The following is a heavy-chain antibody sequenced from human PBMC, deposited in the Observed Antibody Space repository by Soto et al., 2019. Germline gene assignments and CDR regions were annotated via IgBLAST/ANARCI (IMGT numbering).Heavy chain of an antibody. CDR3: ARGRYYDSSGYYYI. D-gene: IGHD3-22*01. Sequence: PSETLSLTCTVSGGSIITNGFYWSWIRQHPGKGLEWIGYIFYIGTTYYNPSLKSRVTMSLDRSKNQFSLKLTSVTAADTAVYYCARGRYYDSSGYYYIWGQGTLVTVSS. V-gene: IGHV4-31*03. J-gene: IGHJ4*02. CDR2: IFYIGTT. CDR1: GGSIITNGFY.